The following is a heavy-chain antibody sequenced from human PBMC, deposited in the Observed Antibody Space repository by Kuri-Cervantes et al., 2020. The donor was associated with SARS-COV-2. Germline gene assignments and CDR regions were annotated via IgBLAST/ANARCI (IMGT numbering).Heavy chain of an antibody. CDR2: ISSSSNTI. CDR3: ARGFSGYSYGDAFDI. D-gene: IGHD5-18*01. J-gene: IGHJ3*02. CDR1: GFTFSSYS. V-gene: IGHV3-48*01. Sequence: GESLKISCAASGFTFSSYSMNWVRQAPGKGLEWVSYISSSSNTIYYADSVKGRSTISRDNAKNSLYLQMNSPRAEDTAVYYCARGFSGYSYGDAFDIWGQGTMVTVSS.